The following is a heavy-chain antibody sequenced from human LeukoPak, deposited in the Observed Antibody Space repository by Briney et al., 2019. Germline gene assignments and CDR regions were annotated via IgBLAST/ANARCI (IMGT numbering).Heavy chain of an antibody. Sequence: GGSLRLSRAGSGFTFSSYEMNWVRQAPGKGLEWVSYISSSGSTIYYADSVKGRFTISRDNAKNSLYLQMNSLRAEDTAVYYCAELGITMIGGVWGKGTTVTISS. CDR3: AELGITMIGGV. D-gene: IGHD3-10*02. CDR2: ISSSGSTI. CDR1: GFTFSSYE. V-gene: IGHV3-48*03. J-gene: IGHJ6*04.